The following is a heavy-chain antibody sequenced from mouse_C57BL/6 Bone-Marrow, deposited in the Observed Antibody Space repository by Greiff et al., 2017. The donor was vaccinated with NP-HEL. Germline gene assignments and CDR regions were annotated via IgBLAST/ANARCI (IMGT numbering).Heavy chain of an antibody. CDR1: GFTFSSYG. D-gene: IGHD2-2*01. CDR3: ARQVEGYGYDGWYFEV. CDR2: ISSGGSYT. V-gene: IGHV5-6*01. J-gene: IGHJ1*03. Sequence: EVQLVESGGDLVKPGGSLKLSCAASGFTFSSYGMSWVRPTPDKRLEWVATISSGGSYTYYLDSVKGRFTISSDNAKNTLYLQMSRLKSEEKAMYYGARQVEGYGYDGWYFEVWGTGTTVTVSS.